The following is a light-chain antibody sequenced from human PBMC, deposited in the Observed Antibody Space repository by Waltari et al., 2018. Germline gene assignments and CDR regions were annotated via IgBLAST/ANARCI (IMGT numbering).Light chain of an antibody. CDR1: QSVSSNH. Sequence: EIVLTQSPGTLSVSPGERATLSCRASQSVSSNHLAWYQQKTGQAPRLLIYGASSRATGIPDRFGGSGSGTDFTLTISRLEPKDFAVYYCQQYGSSPRTFGQGTKVEIK. J-gene: IGKJ1*01. CDR2: GAS. CDR3: QQYGSSPRT. V-gene: IGKV3-20*01.